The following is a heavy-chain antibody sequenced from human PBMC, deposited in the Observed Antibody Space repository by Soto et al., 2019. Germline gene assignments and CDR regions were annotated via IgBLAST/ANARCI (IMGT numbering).Heavy chain of an antibody. V-gene: IGHV4-30-4*01. CDR2: IYYSGST. D-gene: IGHD5-18*01. J-gene: IGHJ4*02. CDR1: GGSISSGDYY. Sequence: PSETLSLTCTVSGGSISSGDYYWSWIRQPPGKGLEWIGYIYYSGSTYYNPSLKSRVTISVDTSKNQFSLKLSSVTAADKAVYYCARVVRGYSYGLRDYWGKGTLVTVSS. CDR3: ARVVRGYSYGLRDY.